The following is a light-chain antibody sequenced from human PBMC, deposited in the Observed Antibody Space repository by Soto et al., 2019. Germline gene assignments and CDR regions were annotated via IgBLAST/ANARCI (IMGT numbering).Light chain of an antibody. Sequence: QSVLTQLPSVSGAPGQRVTISCTGSSSYIGAGYDVHWYQQLPGTAPKLLIYANTNRPSGVPDRFSGSKSGTSASLAITGLQAEDEADYYCQSYDDSLGGHVIFGGGTKLTVL. J-gene: IGLJ2*01. CDR1: SSYIGAGYD. CDR3: QSYDDSLGGHVI. V-gene: IGLV1-40*01. CDR2: ANT.